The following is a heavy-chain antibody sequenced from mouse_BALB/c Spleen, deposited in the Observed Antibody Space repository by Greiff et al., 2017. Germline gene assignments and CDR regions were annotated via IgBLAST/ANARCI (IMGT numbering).Heavy chain of an antibody. J-gene: IGHJ3*01. D-gene: IGHD4-1*01. CDR3: ARNWDGWFAY. CDR1: GYAFSSSW. CDR2: IYPGDGDT. Sequence: QVQLQQSGPELVKPGASVKISCKASGYAFSSSWMNWVKQRPGQGLEWIGRIYPGDGDTNYNGKFKGKATLTADKSSSTAYMQLSSLTSVDSAVYFCARNWDGWFAYWGQGTLVTVSA. V-gene: IGHV1-82*01.